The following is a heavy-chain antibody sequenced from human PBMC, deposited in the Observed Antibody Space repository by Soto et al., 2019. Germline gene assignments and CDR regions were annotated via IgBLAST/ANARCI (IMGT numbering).Heavy chain of an antibody. CDR2: ISSNGGST. D-gene: IGHD6-13*01. CDR1: GFTFSSYA. J-gene: IGHJ2*01. CDR3: VKSGSAAAGINWYFDL. Sequence: QPGGSLRLSCSASGFTFSSYAMHWVRQAPGKGLEYVSAISSNGGSTYYADSVKGRFTISRDNSKNTLYLQMSSLRAEDTAVYYCVKSGSAAAGINWYFDLWGRDTLVTVSS. V-gene: IGHV3-64D*06.